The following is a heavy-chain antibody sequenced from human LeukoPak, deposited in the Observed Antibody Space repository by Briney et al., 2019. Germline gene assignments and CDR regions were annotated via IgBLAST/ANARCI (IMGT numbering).Heavy chain of an antibody. CDR1: GFTFSSYA. Sequence: GGSLRLSCAASGFTFSSYAMSWVRQAPGKGLEWVAVISYDGSNKYYADSVKGRFTISRDNSKNTLYLQMDSLRAEDTAVYYCARPKKYSSSSPFDYWGQGTLVTVSS. V-gene: IGHV3-30-3*01. CDR2: ISYDGSNK. D-gene: IGHD6-6*01. J-gene: IGHJ4*02. CDR3: ARPKKYSSSSPFDY.